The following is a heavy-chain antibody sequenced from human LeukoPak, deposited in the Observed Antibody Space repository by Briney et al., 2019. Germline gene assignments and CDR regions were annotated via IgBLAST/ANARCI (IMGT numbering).Heavy chain of an antibody. D-gene: IGHD6-13*01. CDR2: INHSGST. J-gene: IGHJ4*02. V-gene: IGHV4-39*07. CDR1: GGSISSSSYY. CDR3: ARGSSSSDY. Sequence: PSETLSLTCTVSGGSISSSSYYWSWIRQPPGKGLEWIGEINHSGSTNYNPSLKSRVTISVDTSKNQFSLKLSSVTAADTAVYYCARGSSSSDYWGQGTLVTVSS.